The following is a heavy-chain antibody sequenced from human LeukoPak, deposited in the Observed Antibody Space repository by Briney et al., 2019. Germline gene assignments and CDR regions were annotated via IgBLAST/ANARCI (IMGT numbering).Heavy chain of an antibody. J-gene: IGHJ3*01. Sequence: PSETLSLTCTVSGGSINSYYWNWFRQPPGKGLEWIGYIYYSGSTNYNPSLKSRVTISVDTSKNRFSLKLSSVTAADTAVYYCARVKYDFWSGYSLEDSWGQGTMVTVSS. V-gene: IGHV4-59*01. D-gene: IGHD3-3*01. CDR2: IYYSGST. CDR3: ARVKYDFWSGYSLEDS. CDR1: GGSINSYY.